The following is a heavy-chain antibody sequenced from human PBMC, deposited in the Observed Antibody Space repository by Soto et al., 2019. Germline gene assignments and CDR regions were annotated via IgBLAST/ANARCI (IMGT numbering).Heavy chain of an antibody. CDR3: ARVGVSSRHESPDFDF. D-gene: IGHD3-16*01. V-gene: IGHV1-18*01. CDR2: ISGFNGNT. CDR1: GYTFNFYG. Sequence: ASVKVSCKASGYTFNFYGITWARQAPGQGLEWMGWISGFNGNTNYAADLQGRVTMTTDTSTSTAYMELRGLRSDDTAVHYCARVGVSSRHESPDFDFWGRGTLGDLSS. J-gene: IGHJ4*02.